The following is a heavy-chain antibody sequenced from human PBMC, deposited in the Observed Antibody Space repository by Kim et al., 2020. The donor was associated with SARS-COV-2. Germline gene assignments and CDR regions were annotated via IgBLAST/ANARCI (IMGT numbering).Heavy chain of an antibody. CDR2: INHSGST. CDR3: TSKYYYDTSGYYYADW. V-gene: IGHV4-38-2*01. CDR1: GYSISSGYY. J-gene: IGHJ4*02. Sequence: SETLSLTCAVSGYSISSGYYWGWIRQPPGKGLEWIGSINHSGSTYYNPSLKSRVIISIDTSKNLFSLRLNSVTAADTAVYYCTSKYYYDTSGYYYADWWGQGTLVTVSS. D-gene: IGHD3-22*01.